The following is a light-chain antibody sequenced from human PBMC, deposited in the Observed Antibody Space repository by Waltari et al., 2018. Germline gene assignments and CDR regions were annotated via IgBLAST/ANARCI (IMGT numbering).Light chain of an antibody. Sequence: DIQMTQSPSTLSASVGDRVTITCRASQSITNWFAWYQQKPGKAPKLLIYRASNLESGVPSRFSGNGSGTEFTLTISSLQPDDFATYYCQQYDNYWTFGQGTKVEIK. CDR1: QSITNW. J-gene: IGKJ1*01. V-gene: IGKV1-5*03. CDR2: RAS. CDR3: QQYDNYWT.